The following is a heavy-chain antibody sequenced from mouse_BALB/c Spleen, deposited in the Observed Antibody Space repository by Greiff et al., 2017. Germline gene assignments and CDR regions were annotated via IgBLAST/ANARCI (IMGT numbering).Heavy chain of an antibody. CDR1: GYAFSSSW. J-gene: IGHJ3*01. V-gene: IGHV1-82*01. CDR3: ARSEGNYAWFAY. CDR2: IYPGDGDT. Sequence: VQLQQSGPELVKPGASVKISCKASGYAFSSSWMNWVKQRPGQGLEWIGRIYPGDGDTNYNGKFKGKATLTADKSSSTAYMQLSSLTSVDSAVYFCARSEGNYAWFAYWGQLTLVTVSA. D-gene: IGHD2-1*01.